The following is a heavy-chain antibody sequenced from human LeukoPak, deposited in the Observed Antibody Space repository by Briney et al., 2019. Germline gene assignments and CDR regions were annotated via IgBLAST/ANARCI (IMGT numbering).Heavy chain of an antibody. Sequence: ASVKVSCKASGYTFTDSYMHWVRQAPGQGLEWMGWINPNGGGTNYAQKFQGRVTMTRGTSISTAYMDLSRLRSDDTAVYSCARDLTGGLAYWGQGTLVTVSS. CDR3: ARDLTGGLAY. CDR2: INPNGGGT. CDR1: GYTFTDSY. J-gene: IGHJ4*02. D-gene: IGHD2-8*02. V-gene: IGHV1-2*02.